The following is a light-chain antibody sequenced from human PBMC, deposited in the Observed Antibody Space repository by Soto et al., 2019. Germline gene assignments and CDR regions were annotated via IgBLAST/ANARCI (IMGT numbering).Light chain of an antibody. CDR1: QSVSSY. Sequence: IGLTQSPATLSLSPGERATLSCRASQSVSSYLAWYKQKPGQARRLLIYDASNRATGIPARFSSSGSGTDFTPTISSLEPEDFAVYYCQQRSNWPRTFGQGTKLEIK. CDR2: DAS. CDR3: QQRSNWPRT. V-gene: IGKV3-11*01. J-gene: IGKJ2*01.